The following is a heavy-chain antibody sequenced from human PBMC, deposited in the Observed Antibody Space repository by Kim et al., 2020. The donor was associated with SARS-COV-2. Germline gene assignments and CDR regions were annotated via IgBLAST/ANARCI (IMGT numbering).Heavy chain of an antibody. V-gene: IGHV3-30*02. CDR3: AKAHFEITMIVVN. J-gene: IGHJ4*02. D-gene: IGHD3-22*01. Sequence: YADSVKGRFTISRDNSKNTLYLQMNSLRAEDTAVYYCAKAHFEITMIVVNWGQGTLVTVSS.